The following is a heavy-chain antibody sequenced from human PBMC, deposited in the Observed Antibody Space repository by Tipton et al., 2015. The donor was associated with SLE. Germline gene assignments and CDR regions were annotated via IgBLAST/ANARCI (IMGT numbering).Heavy chain of an antibody. V-gene: IGHV4-38-2*02. CDR3: ARDYDFWSGYSSGGY. J-gene: IGHJ4*02. CDR2: IYHSGST. D-gene: IGHD3-3*01. Sequence: TLSLTCTVSGYSISSGYYWGWIRQPPGKGLEWIGSIYHSGSTYYNPSLKSRVTISVDTPKNQFSLKLSSVTAADTAVYYCARDYDFWSGYSSGGYWGQGTLVTVSS. CDR1: GYSISSGYY.